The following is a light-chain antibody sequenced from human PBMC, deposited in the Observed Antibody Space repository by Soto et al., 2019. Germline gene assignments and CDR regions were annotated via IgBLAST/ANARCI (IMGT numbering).Light chain of an antibody. CDR3: SSYATTSALGF. V-gene: IGLV2-14*01. J-gene: IGLJ1*01. Sequence: SLLTQPASVIGSPGLSITISCPGTTSDVGGYMSASWYNQHPVRAPTLMIYEVNNRPSGVSSRFSGSKSGNTASLTISGLQAEDEADYYCSSYATTSALGFFGTGTKVTVL. CDR1: TSDVGGYMS. CDR2: EVN.